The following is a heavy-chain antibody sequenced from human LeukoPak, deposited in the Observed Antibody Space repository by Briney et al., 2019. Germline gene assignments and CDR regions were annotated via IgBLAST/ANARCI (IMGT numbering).Heavy chain of an antibody. Sequence: SQTLSLTCAVSGASISSGGYSWNWIRQPPGKGLEWIGSIYYSGSTYYNPSLKSRVTISVDTSKNQFSLKLSSVTAADTAVYYCARLRSGSFSDYYYYYGMDVWGQGTTVTVSS. V-gene: IGHV4-30-2*03. CDR2: IYYSGST. CDR1: GASISSGGYS. CDR3: ARLRSGSFSDYYYYYGMDV. D-gene: IGHD3-10*01. J-gene: IGHJ6*02.